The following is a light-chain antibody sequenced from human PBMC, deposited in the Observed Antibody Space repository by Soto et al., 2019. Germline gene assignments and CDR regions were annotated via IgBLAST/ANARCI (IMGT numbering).Light chain of an antibody. Sequence: EIVLTQSPATLSLSPGERATLSCWASQSVGRSLAWYQQKPGQAPRLLINDASNRATGIPARFGGSGSGTEFTLTINSLQSEDFAVYYCQRYNNWPLTFGGGTKV. V-gene: IGKV3-11*01. CDR3: QRYNNWPLT. J-gene: IGKJ4*01. CDR2: DAS. CDR1: QSVGRS.